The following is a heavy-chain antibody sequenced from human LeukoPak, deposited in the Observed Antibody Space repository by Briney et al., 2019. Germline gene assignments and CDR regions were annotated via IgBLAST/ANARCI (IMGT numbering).Heavy chain of an antibody. V-gene: IGHV4-59*01. CDR1: SGSMSSYY. Sequence: SETLSLTCAVSSGSMSSYYWSWIRQPPGKGLEWIGYTYYTGVTNYSPSLKRRLTISLDTAMKQFSLNLRSVTAADTAMYYCARGGSGDPLAYWGQETLVTVSS. CDR3: ARGGSGDPLAY. D-gene: IGHD2-15*01. J-gene: IGHJ4*02. CDR2: TYYTGVT.